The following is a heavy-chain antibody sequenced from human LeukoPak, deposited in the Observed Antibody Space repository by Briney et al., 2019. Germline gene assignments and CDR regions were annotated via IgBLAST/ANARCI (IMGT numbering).Heavy chain of an antibody. CDR3: ARHWSTTGVDY. CDR1: GGSISSYY. V-gene: IGHV4-59*08. CDR2: IYYSGST. J-gene: IGHJ4*02. Sequence: PSETLSLTCTVSGGSISSYYWSWIRQPPGKGLEWIGYIYYSGSTNYNPSLKSRVTISVDTSKNQFSLKLNSVTAADTAVYCCARHWSTTGVDYWGQGTLVTVSS. D-gene: IGHD4-17*01.